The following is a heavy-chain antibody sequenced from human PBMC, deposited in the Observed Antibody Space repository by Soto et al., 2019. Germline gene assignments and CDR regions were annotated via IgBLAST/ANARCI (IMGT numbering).Heavy chain of an antibody. CDR3: ATDNSGSDLGGFDY. J-gene: IGHJ4*02. CDR1: GYTLTELS. CDR2: FDPEDGET. V-gene: IGHV1-24*01. D-gene: IGHD1-26*01. Sequence: ASVKVSCKVSGYTLTELSMHWVRQAPGKGLEWMGGFDPEDGETIYAQKFQGRVTMTEDTSTDTAYMELSSLRSEDTAVYYGATDNSGSDLGGFDYWGQGTLVTVSS.